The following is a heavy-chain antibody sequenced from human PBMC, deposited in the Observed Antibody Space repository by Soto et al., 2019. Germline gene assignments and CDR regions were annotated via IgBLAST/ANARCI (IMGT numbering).Heavy chain of an antibody. CDR2: VNPSGGGT. CDR3: ARAAGTVINTQYFDF. Sequence: ASVKVSCKASGYTFTSYYMHWVRQAPGQGLEWLGIVNPSGGGTSYAEKFQDRVTTTRDTSTSTVYMEMRSLRSDDTAVYYCARAAGTVINTQYFDFWGQGALVTVSS. J-gene: IGHJ4*02. CDR1: GYTFTSYY. D-gene: IGHD1-7*01. V-gene: IGHV1-46*01.